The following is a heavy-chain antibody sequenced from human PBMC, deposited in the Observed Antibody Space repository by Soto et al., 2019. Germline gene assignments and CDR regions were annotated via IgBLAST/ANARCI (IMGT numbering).Heavy chain of an antibody. J-gene: IGHJ2*01. CDR1: GFTFSSYW. Sequence: ALRLACAASGFTFSSYWMHWVRQAPGRGLVWVSRINTDGISTIYADSVKGRFTISRDNAKNTLYLQMNSLRAEDTALYYCARDPGYCTTTTCEKFDLWGRGALVTVSS. V-gene: IGHV3-74*01. CDR3: ARDPGYCTTTTCEKFDL. CDR2: INTDGIST. D-gene: IGHD2-2*03.